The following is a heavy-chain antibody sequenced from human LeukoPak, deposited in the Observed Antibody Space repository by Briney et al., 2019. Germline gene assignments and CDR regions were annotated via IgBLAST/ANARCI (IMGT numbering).Heavy chain of an antibody. D-gene: IGHD2-15*01. CDR1: RGSVTSYY. CDR2: VYSGDT. V-gene: IGHV4-59*02. Sequence: SETLSLTCTVSRGSVTSYYWSWIRQPPGKGLEWIGDVYSGDTKYTPSLQSRVTISLDTSQNQFSLRLRSVTAADTAVYYCARDPSHHSGTFDIWGQGTMVTVSS. J-gene: IGHJ3*02. CDR3: ARDPSHHSGTFDI.